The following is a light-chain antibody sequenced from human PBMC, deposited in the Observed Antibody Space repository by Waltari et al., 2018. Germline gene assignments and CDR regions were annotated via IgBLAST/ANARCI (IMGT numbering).Light chain of an antibody. V-gene: IGKV3-20*01. CDR1: QSVSKY. J-gene: IGKJ1*01. Sequence: EVVLTQSPGTLSLSPGERATLSCRASQSVSKYLAWYQQRPGQAPRLLIYDASTRATGIPDRFSGSWSGTDFSLTISRLEPEDFAVYYCQNHERLPATFGQGTNVEIK. CDR2: DAS. CDR3: QNHERLPAT.